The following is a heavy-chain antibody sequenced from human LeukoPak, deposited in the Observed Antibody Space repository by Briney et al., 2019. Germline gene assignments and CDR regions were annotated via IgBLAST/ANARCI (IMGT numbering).Heavy chain of an antibody. D-gene: IGHD3-22*01. Sequence: GGSLRLSCAASGFTFSSYAMHWVRQAPGKGLEWVAVISYDGSNKYYADSVKGRFTISRDNSKNTLYLQMNSLRAEDTAVYYCAREISKIQIVASYDYWGQGTLVTV. CDR3: AREISKIQIVASYDY. CDR2: ISYDGSNK. J-gene: IGHJ4*02. V-gene: IGHV3-30-3*01. CDR1: GFTFSSYA.